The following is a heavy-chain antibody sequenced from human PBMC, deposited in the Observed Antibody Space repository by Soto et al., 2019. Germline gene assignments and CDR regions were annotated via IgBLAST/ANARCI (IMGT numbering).Heavy chain of an antibody. CDR3: TRGPRPISTGTGAY. Sequence: GGSLRLSCAASGFIFKMYWMHWVRQSPGKGLVWILRIYNDGTYSDYADSVRGRFTISRDNVNDTLYLQMNNLRAEDSGLYYCTRGPRPISTGTGAYWGQGTQVTVSS. V-gene: IGHV3-74*01. D-gene: IGHD3-10*01. CDR2: IYNDGTYS. CDR1: GFIFKMYW. J-gene: IGHJ4*02.